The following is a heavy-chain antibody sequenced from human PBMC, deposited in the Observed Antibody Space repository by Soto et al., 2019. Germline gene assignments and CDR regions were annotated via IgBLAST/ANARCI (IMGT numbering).Heavy chain of an antibody. CDR3: ARQGYQLPHIATGWIDY. D-gene: IGHD2-2*01. CDR2: LHYSGTT. V-gene: IGHV4-39*01. CDR1: GGSISSGTYY. Sequence: QLQLQESGPGLVKPSETLSLTCTVSGGSISSGTYYWGWIRQPPGKGLEWIGSLHYSGTTYYNPSLKSRDTMSFDTSKNDFSLELSSVTAADTAVYYCARQGYQLPHIATGWIDYWGQGSLVTVSS. J-gene: IGHJ4*02.